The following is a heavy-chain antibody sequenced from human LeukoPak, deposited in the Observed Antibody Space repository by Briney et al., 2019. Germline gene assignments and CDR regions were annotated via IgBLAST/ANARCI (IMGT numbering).Heavy chain of an antibody. D-gene: IGHD3-3*01. CDR3: ARGGITIFGVAIPNFDY. J-gene: IGHJ4*02. V-gene: IGHV3-7*03. CDR2: IKQDGSEK. CDR1: GFTFSSYW. Sequence: GGSLRLSCAASGFTFSSYWMSWVRQAPGKGLEWVANIKQDGSEKYYVDSVKGRFTISRDNAKNSLYLQMNSLRAEDTALYYCARGGITIFGVAIPNFDYWGQGTLVTVSS.